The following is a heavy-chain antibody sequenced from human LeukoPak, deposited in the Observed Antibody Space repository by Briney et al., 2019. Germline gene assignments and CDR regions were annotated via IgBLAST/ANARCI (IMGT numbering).Heavy chain of an antibody. V-gene: IGHV3-23*01. CDR1: GFTFSSYG. D-gene: IGHD3-10*01. J-gene: IGHJ4*02. CDR3: ATDSYVSGSYYRLFY. CDR2: ISGSGGST. Sequence: GGSLRLSCAASGFTFSSYGMSWVRQAPGKGLEWVSAISGSGGSTYYADSVKGRFTISRDNSKNTLYLQMNSLRAEDTAVYYCATDSYVSGSYYRLFYWGQGTLVTVSS.